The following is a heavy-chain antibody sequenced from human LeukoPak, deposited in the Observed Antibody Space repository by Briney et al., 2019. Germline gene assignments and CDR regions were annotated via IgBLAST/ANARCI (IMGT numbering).Heavy chain of an antibody. CDR2: NSGSGGST. V-gene: IGHV3-23*01. CDR3: AKDKTTRVGYFDY. J-gene: IGHJ4*02. Sequence: PGGSLRLSCAASGFTVSDYYMSWVRQAPGKGLEWVSANSGSGGSTYYADSVKGRFTISRDNSKNTLYLQMNSLRAEDTAVYYCAKDKTTRVGYFDYWGQGTLVTVSS. CDR1: GFTVSDYY. D-gene: IGHD4-17*01.